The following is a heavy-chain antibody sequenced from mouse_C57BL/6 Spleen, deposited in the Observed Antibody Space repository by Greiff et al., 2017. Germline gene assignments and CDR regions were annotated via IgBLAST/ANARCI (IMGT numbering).Heavy chain of an antibody. V-gene: IGHV1-18*01. CDR1: GYTFTDYN. Sequence: VKLMESGPELVKPGASVKIPCKASGYTFTDYNMDWVKQSHGKSLEWIGDINPNNGGTIYNQKFKGKATVTVDKSSSTAYMELRSLTSEDTAVYYCARGGYDYDRYWYFDVWGTGTTVTVSS. CDR3: ARGGYDYDRYWYFDV. J-gene: IGHJ1*03. CDR2: INPNNGGT. D-gene: IGHD2-4*01.